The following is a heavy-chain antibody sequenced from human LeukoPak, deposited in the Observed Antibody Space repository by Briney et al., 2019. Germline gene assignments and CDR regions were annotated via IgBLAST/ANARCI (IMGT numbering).Heavy chain of an antibody. D-gene: IGHD2-15*01. J-gene: IGHJ5*02. CDR2: ILSGDSDP. Sequence: GKSLKISCKGSGYSFTSYWIGWVRQMPGKGLEWMGIILSGDSDPRSSPSFQGQVTTSADKSISTAYLQWSSLKASDTAMYYCARHVRRYCSGGSCSFWWFDPWGQGTLVTVS. CDR1: GYSFTSYW. CDR3: ARHVRRYCSGGSCSFWWFDP. V-gene: IGHV5-51*01.